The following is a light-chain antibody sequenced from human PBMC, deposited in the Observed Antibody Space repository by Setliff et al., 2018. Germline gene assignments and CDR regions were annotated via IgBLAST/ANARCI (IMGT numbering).Light chain of an antibody. CDR2: DVS. J-gene: IGLJ1*01. Sequence: QSVLTQPASVSGSPGQSITISCTGTSSDVGGYNYVSWYQQHPGKAPKLMTYDVSKRPSGISNRFSGSKSGNTASLTISGLQAEDEADYYCTSYTSSSTYVFGTGTKGTVL. CDR3: TSYTSSSTYV. CDR1: SSDVGGYNY. V-gene: IGLV2-14*01.